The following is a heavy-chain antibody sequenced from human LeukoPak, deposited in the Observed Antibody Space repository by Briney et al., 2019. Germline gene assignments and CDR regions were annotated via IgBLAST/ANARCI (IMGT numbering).Heavy chain of an antibody. CDR2: IRNEGSNK. J-gene: IGHJ3*02. CDR3: AKELTGDAFDI. V-gene: IGHV3-30*02. CDR1: GFTFSSYG. Sequence: GGSLRLASPASGFTFSSYGMHWVRQAPGKGLEWVAFIRNEGSNKYYADSVKGRFTISRDNSKNTLYLQMNSLRAEDTAVYYCAKELTGDAFDIWGQGTMVTVSS. D-gene: IGHD7-27*01.